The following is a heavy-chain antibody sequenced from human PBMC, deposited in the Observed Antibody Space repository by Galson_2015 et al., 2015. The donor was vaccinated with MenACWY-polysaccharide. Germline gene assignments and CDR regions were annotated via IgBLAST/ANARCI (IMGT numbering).Heavy chain of an antibody. D-gene: IGHD5-18*01. CDR2: IYYSGST. CDR3: ARSPGGYSSGGQIDS. Sequence: ATLSLTCSVSGGSLTAYYWAWIRQPPGKGLEWIGCIYYSGSTKYSHSLNSRVTISVDTSNNQFSLKLSSVTAADTPVYYCARSPGGYSSGGQIDSWGQGSLVTVSS. CDR1: GGSLTAYY. V-gene: IGHV4-59*01. J-gene: IGHJ4*02.